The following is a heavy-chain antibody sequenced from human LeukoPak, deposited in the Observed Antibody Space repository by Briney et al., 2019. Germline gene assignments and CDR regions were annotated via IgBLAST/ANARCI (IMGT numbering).Heavy chain of an antibody. Sequence: ASVKVSCKASEYTSTLYYMHWVRQAPGQGLEWMGWINPNTGGTNYAQKFQGRVTMTRDTSITTAYMELRSLEYDDTAVYYCAKDFRDQWLVNAFHIWGQGTMVTVSS. D-gene: IGHD6-19*01. J-gene: IGHJ3*02. CDR1: EYTSTLYY. CDR3: AKDFRDQWLVNAFHI. CDR2: INPNTGGT. V-gene: IGHV1-2*02.